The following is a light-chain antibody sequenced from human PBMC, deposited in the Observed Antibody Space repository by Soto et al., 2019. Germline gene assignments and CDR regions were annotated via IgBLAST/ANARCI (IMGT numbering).Light chain of an antibody. CDR1: SSDIGAYNY. J-gene: IGLJ2*01. CDR2: DVS. V-gene: IGLV2-14*01. CDR3: SSHTSSTLVV. Sequence: QSVLTQPASVSGSPGQPITISCTGTSSDIGAYNYVSWYQQHPGKAPKLMIHDVSTRPSGVSNRFSGSKSGNTASLTISGLQAEDEADYYCSSHTSSTLVVFGGGTKVTVL.